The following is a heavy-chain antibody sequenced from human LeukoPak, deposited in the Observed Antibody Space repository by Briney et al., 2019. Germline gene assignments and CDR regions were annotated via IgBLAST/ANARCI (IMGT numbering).Heavy chain of an antibody. CDR3: ARQLGYCSGGSCYFDF. J-gene: IGHJ4*02. D-gene: IGHD2-15*01. CDR2: ISSSGDST. V-gene: IGHV3-23*01. CDR1: GFTFSSYA. Sequence: GGSLRLSCAASGFTFSSYAMSWVRQVPGEGLEWVSAISSSGDSTYSADSEKGRFTISRDSSSNTLYLQLNSLRVEDTAVYYCARQLGYCSGGSCYFDFWGQGTLVTVAS.